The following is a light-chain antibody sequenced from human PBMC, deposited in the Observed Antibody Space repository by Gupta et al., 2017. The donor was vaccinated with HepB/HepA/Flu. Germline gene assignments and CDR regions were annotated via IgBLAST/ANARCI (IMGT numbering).Light chain of an antibody. Sequence: VLTQSPGTLSLSPGDRATLSCRASQSVSSSHLAWYKQKPGQAPSLLIYDASSRATGIPDRFSGSGSGTDFTLTISRLEPEDFAVYYCQQYGSSPQTFGQGTKVEI. CDR1: QSVSSSH. J-gene: IGKJ1*01. V-gene: IGKV3-20*01. CDR2: DAS. CDR3: QQYGSSPQT.